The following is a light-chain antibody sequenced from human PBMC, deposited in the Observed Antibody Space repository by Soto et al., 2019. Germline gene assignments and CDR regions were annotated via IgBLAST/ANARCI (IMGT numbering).Light chain of an antibody. J-gene: IGKJ1*01. CDR1: QSVLYSSNNKNY. CDR3: QQYYSTPRT. CDR2: WAS. Sequence: DIVMTQSPDSLAVSLGERATINCKSSQSVLYSSNNKNYLAWYQQKPGQPPKLLIYWASTRESGVTDRFSGSGSGTHFTLTISSLQAEDVAVYYCQQYYSTPRTFGQGTKVEIK. V-gene: IGKV4-1*01.